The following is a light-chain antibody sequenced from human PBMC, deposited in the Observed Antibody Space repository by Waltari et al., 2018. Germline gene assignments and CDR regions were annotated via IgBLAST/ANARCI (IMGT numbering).Light chain of an antibody. Sequence: DLQLNQPPSFLSSSVGDSVTITCRASQDISSHLAWYQQKPRTAPRLLVYGAYSLHSGVPSRFRGTGSGTEFTLTINNLQPEDFATYYCQQSNRIPTFTFGQGTKLQIE. CDR3: QQSNRIPTFT. J-gene: IGKJ2*01. CDR2: GAY. CDR1: QDISSH. V-gene: IGKV1-9*01.